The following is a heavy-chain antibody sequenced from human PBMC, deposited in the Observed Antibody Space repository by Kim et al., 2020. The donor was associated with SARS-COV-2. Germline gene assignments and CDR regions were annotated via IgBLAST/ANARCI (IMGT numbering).Heavy chain of an antibody. CDR2: IRSKAYGGTT. CDR1: GFTFGDYA. Sequence: GGSLRLSCTASGFTFGDYAMSWFRQAPGKGLEWVGFIRSKAYGGTTEYAASVKGRFTISRDDSKSIAYLQMNSLKTEDTAVYYCTRARGYYAYYFDYWGQGTLVTVSS. D-gene: IGHD3-22*01. J-gene: IGHJ4*02. V-gene: IGHV3-49*03. CDR3: TRARGYYAYYFDY.